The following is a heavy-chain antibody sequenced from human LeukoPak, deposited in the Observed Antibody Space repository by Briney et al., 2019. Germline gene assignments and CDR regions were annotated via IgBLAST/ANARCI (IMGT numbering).Heavy chain of an antibody. CDR3: AKVTSPPGYSSGWWTFDY. V-gene: IGHV3-9*01. J-gene: IGHJ4*02. D-gene: IGHD6-19*01. CDR2: ISWNSGSI. CDR1: GFTFDDYA. Sequence: GGSLRLSCAASGFTFDDYAMHWVRQAPGKGLEWVSGISWNSGSIGYADSVKGRFTISRDNAKNSLYLQMNSLRAEDTAVYYCAKVTSPPGYSSGWWTFDYWGQGTLVTVSS.